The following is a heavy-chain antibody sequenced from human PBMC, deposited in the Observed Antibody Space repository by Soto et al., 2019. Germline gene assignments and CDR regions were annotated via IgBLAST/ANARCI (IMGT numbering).Heavy chain of an antibody. V-gene: IGHV4-39*01. D-gene: IGHD6-19*01. CDR2: VYYSGST. J-gene: IGHJ4*02. CDR1: GDSIGRNSYY. Sequence: QLQLQESGPGLVRPSETLSLTCTVSGDSIGRNSYYWGWIRQPPGKGLEWIGSVYYSGSTYYNPSLKSRVTVSLDTPKNQFFLTLTSVTAADSAIYYCARITGAVVEYWGQGTLVTVSS. CDR3: ARITGAVVEY.